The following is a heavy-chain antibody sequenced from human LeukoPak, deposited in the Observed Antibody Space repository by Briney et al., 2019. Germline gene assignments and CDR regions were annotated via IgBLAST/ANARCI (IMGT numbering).Heavy chain of an antibody. V-gene: IGHV1-2*02. D-gene: IGHD3-10*01. Sequence: ASVKVSCKASGYTFTGYYMHWVRQAPGQGLEWMGWINPNSGGTNYAQKFQGRVTMTRDTSISTAYMELSSLRSEDTAVYYCARCYYGSGSYIFRSGWFCFDAFDIWGQGTMVTVSS. CDR3: ARCYYGSGSYIFRSGWFCFDAFDI. CDR2: INPNSGGT. CDR1: GYTFTGYY. J-gene: IGHJ3*02.